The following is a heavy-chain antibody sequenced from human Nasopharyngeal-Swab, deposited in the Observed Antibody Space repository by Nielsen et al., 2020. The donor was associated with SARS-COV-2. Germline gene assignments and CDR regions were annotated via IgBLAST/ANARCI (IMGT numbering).Heavy chain of an antibody. D-gene: IGHD6-13*01. CDR2: INHSGST. Sequence: WIRQPPGKGLEWIGEINHSGSTNYNPALKSRVTISVEASNSQFSLKLTSVTAADTAVYYCARVPTQQLVRDYWGQGTLVTVSS. CDR3: ARVPTQQLVRDY. V-gene: IGHV4-34*01. J-gene: IGHJ4*02.